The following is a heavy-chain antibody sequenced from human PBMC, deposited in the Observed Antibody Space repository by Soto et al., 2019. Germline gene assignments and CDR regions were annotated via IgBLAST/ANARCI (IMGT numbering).Heavy chain of an antibody. CDR2: ISDTGGGT. Sequence: PGGSLRLSCAAPGVNFSSYAMNWVRQAPGKGLEWVSTISDTGGGTFYAGSVKGRFTISRDNSKNTLYLQMHSLRADDSAIYFCAVGRHKTSGSNTWFDPWGRGTLVTVSS. J-gene: IGHJ5*02. CDR3: AVGRHKTSGSNTWFDP. V-gene: IGHV3-23*01. D-gene: IGHD3-22*01. CDR1: GVNFSSYA.